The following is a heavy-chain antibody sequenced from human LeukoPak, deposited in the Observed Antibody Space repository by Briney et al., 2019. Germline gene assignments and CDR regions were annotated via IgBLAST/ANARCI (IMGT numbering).Heavy chain of an antibody. CDR1: GGSISSYY. J-gene: IGHJ4*02. CDR2: IYYSGST. CDR3: ARDVDGYNFYYFDY. V-gene: IGHV4-59*01. Sequence: SETLSLTCTVSGGSISSYYWSWIRQPPGKGLEWIGYIYYSGSTNYNPSLKSRVTISVDTSKDQFSLKLSSVTAADTAVYYCARDVDGYNFYYFDYWGQGTLVTVSS. D-gene: IGHD5-24*01.